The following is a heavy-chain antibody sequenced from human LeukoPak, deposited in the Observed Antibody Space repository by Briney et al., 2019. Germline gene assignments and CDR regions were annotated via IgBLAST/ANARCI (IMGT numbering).Heavy chain of an antibody. CDR1: GFTFSSYS. J-gene: IGHJ4*02. CDR3: ARDIGELDHE. D-gene: IGHD3-10*01. Sequence: GGSLRLSCAASGFTFSSYSMCWVRQAPGKGLEWVSSISSSSSYIYYADSVKGRFTISRDNAKNSLYLQMNSLRAEDTAVYYCARDIGELDHEWGQGTLVTVSS. V-gene: IGHV3-21*01. CDR2: ISSSSSYI.